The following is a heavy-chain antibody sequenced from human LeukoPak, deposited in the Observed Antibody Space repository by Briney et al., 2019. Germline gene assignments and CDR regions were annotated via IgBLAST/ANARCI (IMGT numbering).Heavy chain of an antibody. CDR1: GFTFSDYW. Sequence: GGSLRLSCAASGFTFSDYWMAWVRQAPGKGLEWVANIWPDGSGKYHVGSVRGRFTISRDNAQNSLNLQMNSLRAEDSGVYYCGRWGVNAGLDRWGQGTLVIVSS. V-gene: IGHV3-7*01. CDR3: GRWGVNAGLDR. D-gene: IGHD3-10*01. J-gene: IGHJ5*02. CDR2: IWPDGSGK.